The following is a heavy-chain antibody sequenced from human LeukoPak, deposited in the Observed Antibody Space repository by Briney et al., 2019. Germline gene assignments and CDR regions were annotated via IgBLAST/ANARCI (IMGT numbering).Heavy chain of an antibody. CDR1: GFTFSDYY. D-gene: IGHD3-3*01. CDR3: ARGRRWSTVITSGEGAEYFQH. J-gene: IGHJ1*01. CDR2: ISSSGSTI. Sequence: GGSLRLSCAASGFTFSDYYMSWIRQAPGKGLEWVSYISSSGSTIYYADSVKGRFTISRDNAKNSLYLQMNSLRAEDTAVYYCARGRRWSTVITSGEGAEYFQHWGQGTLVTVSS. V-gene: IGHV3-11*01.